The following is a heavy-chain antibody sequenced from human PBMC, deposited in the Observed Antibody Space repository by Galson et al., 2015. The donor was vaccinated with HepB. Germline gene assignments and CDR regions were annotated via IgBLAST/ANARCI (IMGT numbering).Heavy chain of an antibody. CDR2: ISYDGSNK. V-gene: IGHV3-30-3*01. J-gene: IGHJ6*02. Sequence: SLRLSCAASGFTFSSYAMHWVRQAPGKGLEWVAVISYDGSNKYYADSVKGRFTISRDNSKNTLYLQMNSLRAEDTAVYYCARDLLSATSDYYGSGSYYTDYYYYGMDVWGQGTTVTVSS. D-gene: IGHD3-10*01. CDR3: ARDLLSATSDYYGSGSYYTDYYYYGMDV. CDR1: GFTFSSYA.